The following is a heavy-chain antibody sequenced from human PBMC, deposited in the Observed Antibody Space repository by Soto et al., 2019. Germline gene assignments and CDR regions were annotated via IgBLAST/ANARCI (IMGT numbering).Heavy chain of an antibody. J-gene: IGHJ4*02. CDR2: IYHSGST. CDR1: GYSISGAYY. CDR3: VRERAGGPIHY. V-gene: IGHV4-38-2*02. Sequence: WESLSLTCAVSGYSISGAYYWGWSRQPPGKGLEWIGNIYHSGSTYYNPSLKSRVTISVDTSKNQFFLNLSSVTAADTSMYYGVRERAGGPIHYWGQGTLVTVSS.